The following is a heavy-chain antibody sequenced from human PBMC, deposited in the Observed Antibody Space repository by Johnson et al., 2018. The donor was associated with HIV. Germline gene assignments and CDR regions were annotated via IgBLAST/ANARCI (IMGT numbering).Heavy chain of an antibody. D-gene: IGHD1-1*01. Sequence: EVQLVESGGGVVQPGGSLRLSCAASGFTVSSNYMSWVRQAPAKGLEWVSVISSGDRAFYADSVKGRFTISRDNSKNTLYLQMNSLRAEDTAVYYCAKVAYSDAFDIWGQGTMVTVSS. J-gene: IGHJ3*02. CDR3: AKVAYSDAFDI. CDR1: GFTVSSNY. V-gene: IGHV3-66*02. CDR2: ISSGDRA.